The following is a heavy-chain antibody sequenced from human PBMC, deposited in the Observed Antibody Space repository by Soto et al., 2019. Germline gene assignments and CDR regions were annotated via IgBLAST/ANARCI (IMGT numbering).Heavy chain of an antibody. D-gene: IGHD4-17*01. CDR2: ISAYNGNT. J-gene: IGHJ2*01. CDR3: ATVNPYYYFDR. CDR1: GYTDNTYG. Sequence: QVQLVQSGTEVKKPGASVKVSCKASGYTDNTYGITWVRQAPGQGLEWMGWISAYNGNTNYAQKFQGRVTMTADTSTSTGYMELRSLTSDDTAVYYCATVNPYYYFDRWGRGTLVTVSS. V-gene: IGHV1-18*01.